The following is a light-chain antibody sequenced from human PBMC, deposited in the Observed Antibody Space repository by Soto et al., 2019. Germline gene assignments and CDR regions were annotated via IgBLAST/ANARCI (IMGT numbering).Light chain of an antibody. CDR1: SSDVGGYNY. J-gene: IGLJ1*01. CDR3: SSYTSISNYV. Sequence: QSVLTQPASVSGSPGQSITISCTGTSSDVGGYNYVSWYQHHPGKAPRLMIYEVSNRPSGVSDRFSGSKSGNTASLTISGLLAEDEADYYCSSYTSISNYVFGNGTKVTVL. CDR2: EVS. V-gene: IGLV2-14*01.